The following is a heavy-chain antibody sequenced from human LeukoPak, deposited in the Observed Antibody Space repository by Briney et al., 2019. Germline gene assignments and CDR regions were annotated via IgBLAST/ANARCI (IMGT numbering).Heavy chain of an antibody. D-gene: IGHD5-18*01. J-gene: IGHJ3*02. CDR2: IYYSGST. CDR3: ARADTAMVTVAFDI. Sequence: SETLSLTCTVSGGSISSYYWSWIRQPPGKGLDWIGYIYYSGSTNYNPSLKSRVTISVDTSKNQFSLKLSSVTAADTAVYYCARADTAMVTVAFDIWGQGTMVTVSS. CDR1: GGSISSYY. V-gene: IGHV4-59*01.